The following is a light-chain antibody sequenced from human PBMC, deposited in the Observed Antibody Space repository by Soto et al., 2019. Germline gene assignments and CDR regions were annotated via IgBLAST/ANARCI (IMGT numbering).Light chain of an antibody. J-gene: IGKJ1*01. CDR1: QSVSNW. CDR2: DVS. CDR3: QQYDSYSWT. V-gene: IGKV1-5*01. Sequence: DIQMTQSPSTLSASVGERVTITCRASQSVSNWLAWYQQKPGKAPKLLIYDVSSLESGVPSRFSGSGSGTEFILTISSLQPDDFETHYCQQYDSYSWTFGRGTQVDIX.